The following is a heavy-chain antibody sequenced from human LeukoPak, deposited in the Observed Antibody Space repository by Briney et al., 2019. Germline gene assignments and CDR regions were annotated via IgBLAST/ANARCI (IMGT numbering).Heavy chain of an antibody. CDR1: GGSISSGDYY. V-gene: IGHV4-30-4*02. J-gene: IGHJ5*02. D-gene: IGHD7-27*01. CDR3: ARDRTGDKWFDP. Sequence: PSETLSLTCTVSGGSISSGDYYWSWIRQPPGKGLEWIGYIYYSGSTYYNPSLKSRVTISVDTSKNQFSLNLNSVTAADTAVYYCARDRTGDKWFDPWGQGTLVTVSS. CDR2: IYYSGST.